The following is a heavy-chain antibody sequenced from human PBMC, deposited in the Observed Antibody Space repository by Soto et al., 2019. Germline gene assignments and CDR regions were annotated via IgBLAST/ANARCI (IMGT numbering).Heavy chain of an antibody. CDR1: GGSISSGAYY. V-gene: IGHV4-31*03. D-gene: IGHD1-26*01. Sequence: QVQLQESGPGLVKPSQTLSLTCTVSGGSISSGAYYWSWLRQHPGKGLEWIGYISYSVSTYYTPSLKSRVTISADTCKNQFSLKLNSVNAADTAIYYCARAALTEPIAYWGQGILVTVSS. CDR3: ARAALTEPIAY. J-gene: IGHJ4*02. CDR2: ISYSVST.